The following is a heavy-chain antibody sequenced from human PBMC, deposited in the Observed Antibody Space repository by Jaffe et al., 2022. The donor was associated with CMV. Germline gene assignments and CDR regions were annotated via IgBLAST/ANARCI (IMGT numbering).Heavy chain of an antibody. D-gene: IGHD2-2*01. CDR1: GFTFSSYW. CDR2: IKQDGSEK. V-gene: IGHV3-7*01. J-gene: IGHJ5*02. Sequence: EVQLVESGGGLVQPGGSLRLSCAASGFTFSSYWMSWVRQAPGKGLEWVANIKQDGSEKYYVDSVKGRFTISRDNAKNSLYLQMNSLRAEDTAVYYCARLAVIVVVPAAMWDNWFDPWGQGTLVTVSS. CDR3: ARLAVIVVVPAAMWDNWFDP.